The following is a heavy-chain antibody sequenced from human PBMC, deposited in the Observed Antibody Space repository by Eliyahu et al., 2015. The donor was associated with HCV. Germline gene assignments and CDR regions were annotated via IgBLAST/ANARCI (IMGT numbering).Heavy chain of an antibody. CDR2: INHSGST. Sequence: QVQLQQWGAGLLKPSETLSLTCXVYVGSFSGHYWSWIRQPPEKGLEWIGEINHSGSTSYNPTLKSRVSXAVDTSKNQFSLKLNSVTAADTAVYYCARATPTPQGNGWYFDYWGQGTLVTVSS. D-gene: IGHD6-19*01. V-gene: IGHV4-34*02. CDR1: VGSFSGHY. CDR3: ARATPTPQGNGWYFDY. J-gene: IGHJ4*02.